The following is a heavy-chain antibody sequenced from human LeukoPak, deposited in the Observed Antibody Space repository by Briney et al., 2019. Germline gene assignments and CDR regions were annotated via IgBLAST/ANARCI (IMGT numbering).Heavy chain of an antibody. Sequence: SVKVSCKASGGTFSSYAISWVRQAPGQGLEWMGGIIPIFGTANYAQKFQGRVTITTDESTSKAYTELSSLRSEDTAVYYCARSIVVVTAFDYWGQGTLVTVSS. CDR1: GGTFSSYA. CDR2: IIPIFGTA. D-gene: IGHD2-21*02. CDR3: ARSIVVVTAFDY. V-gene: IGHV1-69*05. J-gene: IGHJ4*02.